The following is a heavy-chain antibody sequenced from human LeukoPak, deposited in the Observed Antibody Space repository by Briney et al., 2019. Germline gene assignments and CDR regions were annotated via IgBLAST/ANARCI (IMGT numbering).Heavy chain of an antibody. V-gene: IGHV4-59*08. D-gene: IGHD5-12*01. CDR1: GGSISSYY. Sequence: SETLSLTCTVSGGSISSYYWSWIRQPPGKGLEWIGYIYYSGSTNYNPSLKSRVTISVDTSKNQFSLKLSSVTAADTAVYYCARHLKPTIPFDPWGQGTLVTVSS. J-gene: IGHJ5*02. CDR2: IYYSGST. CDR3: ARHLKPTIPFDP.